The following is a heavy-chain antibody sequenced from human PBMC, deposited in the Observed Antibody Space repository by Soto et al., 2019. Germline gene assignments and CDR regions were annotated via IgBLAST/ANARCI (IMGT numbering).Heavy chain of an antibody. V-gene: IGHV4-30-4*01. Sequence: QVQLQESGPGLVKPSQTLSLTCTVSGGSISSGDYYWSWIRQPPGKGLEGIGYIYHSGSTYYNPSLTSRVTISVDKYKHKFSLKLSSVTAADTAVYYCARAPHEGGNMLFDYWGQGTLVTVSS. CDR3: ARAPHEGGNMLFDY. J-gene: IGHJ4*02. CDR2: IYHSGST. D-gene: IGHD2-15*01. CDR1: GGSISSGDYY.